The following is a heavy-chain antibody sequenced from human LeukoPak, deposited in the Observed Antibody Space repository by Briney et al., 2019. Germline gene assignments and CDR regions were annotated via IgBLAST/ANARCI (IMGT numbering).Heavy chain of an antibody. Sequence: GASVKVSCKASGYTLTDYYMHWVRQAPGQGLEWMGRINPNSGGTNYAQKFQGRVTMTRDMSISTVYMELSRLRSDDTAVYYCARVGYYEGSGYYEYWGRGTLVTVSS. V-gene: IGHV1-2*06. D-gene: IGHD3-22*01. CDR2: INPNSGGT. CDR1: GYTLTDYY. J-gene: IGHJ4*02. CDR3: ARVGYYEGSGYYEY.